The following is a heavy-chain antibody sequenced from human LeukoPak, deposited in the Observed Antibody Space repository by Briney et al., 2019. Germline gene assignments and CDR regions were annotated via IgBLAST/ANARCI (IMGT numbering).Heavy chain of an antibody. CDR1: GFTFSTHW. J-gene: IGHJ4*02. CDR2: INPDGSHR. D-gene: IGHD1-1*01. V-gene: IGHV3-7*01. Sequence: GGSLRLSREASGFTFSTHWMSWVRQATRKGLEWVDSINPDGSHRYYLDSVMGRFTISRDDTKNSLYLQMYSLGAEDTAVYYCARLLGTSTTYDYWGQGTLVTVSS. CDR3: ARLLGTSTTYDY.